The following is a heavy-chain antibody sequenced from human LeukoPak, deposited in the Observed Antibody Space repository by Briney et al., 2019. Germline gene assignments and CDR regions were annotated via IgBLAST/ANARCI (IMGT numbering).Heavy chain of an antibody. CDR3: ARDSVGFTMIVVANYFDY. Sequence: EASVKVSCKASGYTFTGYYMHWVRQAPGQGLEWVGGIIPIFGTANYAQKFQGRVTITADESTSTAYMELSSLRSEDTAVHYCARDSVGFTMIVVANYFDYWGQGTLVTVSS. J-gene: IGHJ4*02. D-gene: IGHD3-22*01. CDR2: IIPIFGTA. CDR1: GYTFTGYY. V-gene: IGHV1-69*13.